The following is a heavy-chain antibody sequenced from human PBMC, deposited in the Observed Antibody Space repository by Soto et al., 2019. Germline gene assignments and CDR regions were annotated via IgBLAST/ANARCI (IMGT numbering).Heavy chain of an antibody. CDR1: GFTFSGYW. Sequence: GGSLRLSCAASGFTFSGYWMSWVRQAPGKGLEWVANIKEDGSEKNYVDSVRGRFTISRDNAMNSLYLEMNSLRAEDTAVYYCARSGSENDFWGQGPLFTVSS. D-gene: IGHD5-12*01. CDR3: ARSGSENDF. V-gene: IGHV3-7*03. CDR2: IKEDGSEK. J-gene: IGHJ4*02.